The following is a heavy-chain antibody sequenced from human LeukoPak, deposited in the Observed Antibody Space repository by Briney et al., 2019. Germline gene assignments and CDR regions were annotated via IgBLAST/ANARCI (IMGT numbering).Heavy chain of an antibody. V-gene: IGHV3-66*01. CDR1: GFTVSSNY. J-gene: IGHJ4*02. CDR2: IYNGGST. Sequence: GGSLRLSCAASGFTVSSNYMSWVRQAPGKGLEWVSVIYNGGSTYYADSVKGRFTISRDNSKNTLYLQMNSLRAEDTAVYYCARAYSSSFNFDYWGQGTLVTVSS. CDR3: ARAYSSSFNFDY. D-gene: IGHD6-6*01.